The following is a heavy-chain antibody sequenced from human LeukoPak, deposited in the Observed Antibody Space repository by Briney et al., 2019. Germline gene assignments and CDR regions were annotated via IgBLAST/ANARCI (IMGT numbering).Heavy chain of an antibody. CDR2: IYYSGST. Sequence: SETLSLTCTVSGGSISSYYWSWIRQPPGKGLEWIGYIYYSGSTNYNPSLKSRVTISVDTSKNQFSLKLSSVTAADTAVYYCARGLGYYYDSSGYYTHFDYWGPGTLVTVSS. D-gene: IGHD3-22*01. V-gene: IGHV4-59*01. CDR1: GGSISSYY. J-gene: IGHJ4*02. CDR3: ARGLGYYYDSSGYYTHFDY.